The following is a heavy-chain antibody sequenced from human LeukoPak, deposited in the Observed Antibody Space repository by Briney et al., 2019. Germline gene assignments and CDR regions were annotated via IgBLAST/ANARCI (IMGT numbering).Heavy chain of an antibody. D-gene: IGHD2-2*01. CDR1: GYTFTGYY. Sequence: ASVKVSCKAFGYTFTGYYLHWVRQAPGQGLEWMGWIDPNSGGTNYAQTFQGRVTMTRDTSISTAYMELSRLRSDDTAVYYCARDPSTRYYTDYWGQGTLVTVSS. V-gene: IGHV1-2*02. CDR3: ARDPSTRYYTDY. CDR2: IDPNSGGT. J-gene: IGHJ4*02.